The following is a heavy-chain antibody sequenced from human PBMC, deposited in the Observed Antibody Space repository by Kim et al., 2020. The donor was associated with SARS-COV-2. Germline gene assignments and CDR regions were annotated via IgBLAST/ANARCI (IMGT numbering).Heavy chain of an antibody. J-gene: IGHJ4*02. CDR3: TRVVIVGGTTSLDY. V-gene: IGHV3-72*01. CDR2: ARDKAQSYST. Sequence: GGSLRLSCAASGFTFSAHYIDWVRQAPGKGLEWIGRARDKAQSYSTVYAPSVKGRFTLSRDDSQNSVYLQMNSLKTEDTAVYHCTRVVIVGGTTSLDYWGQGTLVTVSS. CDR1: GFTFSAHY. D-gene: IGHD1-26*01.